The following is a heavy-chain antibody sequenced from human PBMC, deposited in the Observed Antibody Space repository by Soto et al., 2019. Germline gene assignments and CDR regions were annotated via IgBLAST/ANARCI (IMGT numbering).Heavy chain of an antibody. D-gene: IGHD6-19*01. Sequence: EVQLLESGGGLVQPGGSLRLSCAASGFTFSNSAMSWVRQAPGKGLDWVSTISGSGGSTYYADSVKGRFTVSRDNSKNTLYLQINSLRVEDTAIYYCAKRGRGAVAFDYWGQGTLVTVSS. V-gene: IGHV3-23*01. CDR1: GFTFSNSA. CDR2: ISGSGGST. J-gene: IGHJ4*02. CDR3: AKRGRGAVAFDY.